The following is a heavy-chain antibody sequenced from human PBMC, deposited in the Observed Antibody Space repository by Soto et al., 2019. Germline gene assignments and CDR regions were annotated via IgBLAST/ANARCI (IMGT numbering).Heavy chain of an antibody. CDR1: GYTFTSYA. CDR3: ARDPRRNRWFLFDY. CDR2: INAGNGNT. V-gene: IGHV1-3*01. J-gene: IGHJ4*02. D-gene: IGHD2-15*01. Sequence: GASVKVSCKASGYTFTSYAMHWVRQAPGQRLEWMGWINAGNGNTKYSQKFQGRVTITRDTSASTAYMELSSLRSEDTAVYYCARDPRRNRWFLFDYWGQGTLVTVSS.